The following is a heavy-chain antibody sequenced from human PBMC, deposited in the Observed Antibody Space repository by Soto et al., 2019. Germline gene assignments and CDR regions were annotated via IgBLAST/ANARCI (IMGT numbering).Heavy chain of an antibody. Sequence: WGTLSLSCAASGFTFTSNHRHWVRQHPPEGVVGWVGNFYHARDNNYNPSLQSRVTISIDKSNNKLYLRMNSLTAEDTAVYYCAKESVTAGGNYGLDLWGQGTPVTVSS. CDR2: NFYHARDN. D-gene: IGHD6-25*01. CDR3: AKESVTAGGNYGLDL. J-gene: IGHJ6*02. V-gene: IGHV3-30*18. CDR1: GFTFTSNH.